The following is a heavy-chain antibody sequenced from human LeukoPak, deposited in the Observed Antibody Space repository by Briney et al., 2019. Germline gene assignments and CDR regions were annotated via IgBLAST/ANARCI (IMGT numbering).Heavy chain of an antibody. CDR3: ARHYGYEPRLFDY. CDR2: IYYSGST. V-gene: IGHV4-39*01. D-gene: IGHD6-25*01. J-gene: IGHJ4*02. Sequence: PSETLSLTCTVSGGSISSSSYYWGWIRQPPGKGLEWIGSIYYSGSTYYNPSLKSRVTISVDTSKNQFSLKLSSVTAADTAVYYCARHYGYEPRLFDYWGQGTLVTVSS. CDR1: GGSISSSSYY.